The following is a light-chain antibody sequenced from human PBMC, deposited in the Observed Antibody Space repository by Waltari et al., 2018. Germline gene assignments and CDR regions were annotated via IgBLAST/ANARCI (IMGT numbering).Light chain of an antibody. V-gene: IGKV1-9*01. J-gene: IGKJ3*01. CDR1: QGISSY. CDR3: LQVNSYPFT. CDR2: GGS. Sequence: IQLTTSPLSLSASVGDRGTITCRASQGISSYLAWYQQKAGRAPKLLFYGGSTLPNGVPSRFSGSGFGTDFTLTISSLQPEDFATYYCLQVNSYPFTFGPGTTVDIK.